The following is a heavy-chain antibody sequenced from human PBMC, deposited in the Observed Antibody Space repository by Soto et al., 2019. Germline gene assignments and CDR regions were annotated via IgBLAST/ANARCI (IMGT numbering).Heavy chain of an antibody. CDR1: GFTFSAFA. Sequence: PGGSLRLSCTVSGFTFSAFAMYWVRQAPGKGLEWVALISYDGTNEDYAESVGGRFTISRDNSKNTLYLDMNSLSAEDSAVYFCAKGVVREPAHFDYWGQGTLVTVSS. CDR2: ISYDGTNE. J-gene: IGHJ4*02. CDR3: AKGVVREPAHFDY. D-gene: IGHD3-10*01. V-gene: IGHV3-30*18.